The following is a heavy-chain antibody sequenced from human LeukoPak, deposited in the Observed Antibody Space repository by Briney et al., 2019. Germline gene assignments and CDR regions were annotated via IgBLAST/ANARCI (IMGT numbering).Heavy chain of an antibody. Sequence: SETLSLTCTVSGGSISSYYWSWIRQPPGKGLEWIGYIYYSGSTNYNPSLKSRVTISVDTSKNQFSLKLSSVTAADTAVYYCARATGPYYYYCMDVWGKGTTVTVSS. CDR2: IYYSGST. CDR1: GGSISSYY. V-gene: IGHV4-59*01. J-gene: IGHJ6*03. CDR3: ARATGPYYYYCMDV.